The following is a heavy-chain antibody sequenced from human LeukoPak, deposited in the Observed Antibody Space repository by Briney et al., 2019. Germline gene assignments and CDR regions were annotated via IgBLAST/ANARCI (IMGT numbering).Heavy chain of an antibody. CDR2: IIPIFGTA. CDR3: AFSPGSSSSWYGNIDY. V-gene: IGHV1-69*13. Sequence: SVKVSCKASGYTFTAYFIHWVRQAPGQGLEWMGGIIPIFGTANYAQKFQGRVTITADESTSTAYMELSSLRSEDTAVYYCAFSPGSSSSWYGNIDYWGQGTLVTVSS. D-gene: IGHD6-13*01. J-gene: IGHJ4*02. CDR1: GYTFTAYF.